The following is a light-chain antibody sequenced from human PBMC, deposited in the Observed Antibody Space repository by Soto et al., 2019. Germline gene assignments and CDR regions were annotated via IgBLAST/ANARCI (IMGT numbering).Light chain of an antibody. V-gene: IGLV2-8*01. J-gene: IGLJ3*02. CDR1: SSDVGGYNY. CDR2: EVN. CDR3: SSYAGSDNVV. Sequence: QSALTQPTSASGSPGQSVTISCTGTSSDVGGYNYVSWYQQHPGKAPKLMIYEVNKRPSGVPDRFSGSKSGNTASLTVSGLQAEDEADYFCSSYAGSDNVVFGGGTKLTVL.